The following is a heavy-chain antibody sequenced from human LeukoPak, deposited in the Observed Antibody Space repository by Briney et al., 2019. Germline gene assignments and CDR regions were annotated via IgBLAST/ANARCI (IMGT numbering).Heavy chain of an antibody. Sequence: GGSLRLSCAASGFTFSNAWMSWVRQAPGKGLEWVGRIKSKTDGGTTDYAAPVKGRFTISRDDSKNTLYLQMNSLKTEDTAVYYCTTQYYDYVWGSYEYYFDYWGQGTLVTVSS. D-gene: IGHD3-16*01. CDR3: TTQYYDYVWGSYEYYFDY. J-gene: IGHJ4*02. V-gene: IGHV3-15*01. CDR2: IKSKTDGGTT. CDR1: GFTFSNAW.